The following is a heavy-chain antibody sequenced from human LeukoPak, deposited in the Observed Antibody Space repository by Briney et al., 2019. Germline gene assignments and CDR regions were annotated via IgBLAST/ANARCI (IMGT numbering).Heavy chain of an antibody. CDR1: GFTFSSSD. V-gene: IGHV3-13*01. CDR3: AKDTLRDGDIAAAGIDY. J-gene: IGHJ4*02. CDR2: IGTVGDT. D-gene: IGHD6-13*01. Sequence: TGGSLRLSCAASGFTFSSSDMLWVRQATGKGLEWVSAIGTVGDTYYAASVKGRFTISRENAKNSLYLQMNSLRDGDTAVYYCAKDTLRDGDIAAAGIDYWGQGTLVTVSS.